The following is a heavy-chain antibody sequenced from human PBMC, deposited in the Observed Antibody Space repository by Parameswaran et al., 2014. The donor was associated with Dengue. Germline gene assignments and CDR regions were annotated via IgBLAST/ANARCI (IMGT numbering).Heavy chain of an antibody. J-gene: IGHJ6*02. CDR3: ARDPYYYYYGMDV. CDR1: EAPFSSYT. Sequence: GASGEGRPARLLEAPFSSYTISWVRQAPGQGLEWMGRIIPILGIANYAQKFQGRVTITADKSTSTAYMELSSLRSEDTAVYYCARDPYYYYYGMDVWGQGTTVTVSS. V-gene: IGHV1-69*04. CDR2: IIPILGIA.